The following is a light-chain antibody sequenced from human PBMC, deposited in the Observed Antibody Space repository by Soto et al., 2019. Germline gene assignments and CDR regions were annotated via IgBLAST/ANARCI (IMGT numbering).Light chain of an antibody. CDR1: SNDVGGYYL. V-gene: IGLV2-23*02. CDR3: CSHVGGSSPQWV. CDR2: EVN. Sequence: QSALTPPASVSGSPGQSITISCTGTSNDVGGYYLVSWFQQHPGKPPKLMISEVNKRPSGVSNRFSGSKSANTASLTISGLQAEDEADYYCCSHVGGSSPQWVFGGGTKLTVL. J-gene: IGLJ3*02.